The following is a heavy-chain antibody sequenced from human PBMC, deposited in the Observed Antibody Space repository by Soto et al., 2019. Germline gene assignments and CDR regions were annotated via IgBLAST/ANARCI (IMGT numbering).Heavy chain of an antibody. CDR3: AKWGYCTTSCFTDNWFDP. J-gene: IGHJ5*02. CDR1: GFTLEKYS. Sequence: PGGSLILSCGVSGFTLEKYSMTLVRPAPGKGLEWVSAISGSGVSTYYADSVKGRFTISRDNSKNTLYLQMNSLRAEDTAVYYCAKWGYCTTSCFTDNWFDPWGQGTLVTVSA. V-gene: IGHV3-23*01. CDR2: ISGSGVST. D-gene: IGHD2-2*01.